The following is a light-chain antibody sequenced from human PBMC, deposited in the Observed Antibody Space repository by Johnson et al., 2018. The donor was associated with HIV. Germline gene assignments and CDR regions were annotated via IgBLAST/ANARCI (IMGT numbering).Light chain of an antibody. CDR1: SSNIGNNY. Sequence: QSVLTQSPSVSAAPGQKVTISCSGSSSNIGNNYVSWYQQLPGTAPKLLIYENNKRPSGIPDRFSGSKSGTSATLGITGLQTGDEADYYCGTWDSSLSAGVFGTGTKVTFL. V-gene: IGLV1-51*02. J-gene: IGLJ1*01. CDR3: GTWDSSLSAGV. CDR2: ENN.